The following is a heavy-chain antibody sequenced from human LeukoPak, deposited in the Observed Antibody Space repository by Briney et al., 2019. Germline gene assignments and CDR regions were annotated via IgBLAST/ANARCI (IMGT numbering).Heavy chain of an antibody. J-gene: IGHJ4*02. CDR3: ARETYYYGSGSYIPDY. CDR2: ISAYNGNT. D-gene: IGHD3-10*01. Sequence: ASVKVSCKASGYTFNTYGISWVRQAPGQGLEWMGWISAYNGNTNYAQKLQGRVTMTTDTSTSTAYMELRSLRSDDTAVYYCARETYYYGSGSYIPDYWGQGTLVTVSS. V-gene: IGHV1-18*01. CDR1: GYTFNTYG.